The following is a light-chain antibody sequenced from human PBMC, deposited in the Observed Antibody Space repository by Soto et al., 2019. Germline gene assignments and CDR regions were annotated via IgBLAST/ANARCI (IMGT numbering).Light chain of an antibody. V-gene: IGLV2-14*03. CDR2: DVS. Sequence: QSVLTQPASVSGSPGQSITISCTGTSSDVGAYNYVSWYQQHPGKVPKVILYDVSDRPSGVSSRFSGSQSGNTASLTISGLQAEDEADYYCSSYTTTRPLVFGGGTKLTVL. CDR1: SSDVGAYNY. J-gene: IGLJ2*01. CDR3: SSYTTTRPLV.